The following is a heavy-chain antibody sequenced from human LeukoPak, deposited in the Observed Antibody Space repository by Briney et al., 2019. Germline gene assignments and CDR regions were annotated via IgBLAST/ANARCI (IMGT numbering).Heavy chain of an antibody. D-gene: IGHD4-17*01. CDR3: AVQNDYGDSNWFDP. J-gene: IGHJ5*02. Sequence: SETLSLTCAVYGGSFSGYYWSWIRQPPGKGLEWIGEINHSGSTNYNPSLKSRVTMSVDTSKNQFSLKLSSVTAADTAVYYCAVQNDYGDSNWFDPWGQGTLVTVSS. CDR2: INHSGST. V-gene: IGHV4-34*01. CDR1: GGSFSGYY.